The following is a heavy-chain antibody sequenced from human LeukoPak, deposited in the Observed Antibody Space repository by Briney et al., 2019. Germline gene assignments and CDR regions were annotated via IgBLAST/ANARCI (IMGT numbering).Heavy chain of an antibody. CDR1: GGTFISYA. V-gene: IGHV1-69*05. CDR3: AGGFYWLPYYFDY. J-gene: IGHJ4*02. Sequence: SVKVSCKGSGGTFISYAISWVRQAPGQGSEWMGGIIPIFGTANYEQKFQGRVTINTDEDKSTDYMELRSLRSEDTAVYYCAGGFYWLPYYFDYWGQGTLVTVSS. D-gene: IGHD6-19*01. CDR2: IIPIFGTA.